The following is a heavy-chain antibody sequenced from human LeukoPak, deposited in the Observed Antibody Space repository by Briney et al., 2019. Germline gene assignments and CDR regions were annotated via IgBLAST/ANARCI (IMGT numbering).Heavy chain of an antibody. CDR2: ISTSSTYM. J-gene: IGHJ3*02. V-gene: IGHV3-21*01. CDR1: GFTSSSYT. CDR3: ARRYCSSTTCDTFDI. D-gene: IGHD2-2*01. Sequence: GGSLRLSCAASGFTSSSYTMTWVRQAPGEGLEWVSSISTSSTYMYYSDSVKGRFTISRDNAKNSLYLQMNSLRADDTAVYYCARRYCSSTTCDTFDIWGQGTMVTVSS.